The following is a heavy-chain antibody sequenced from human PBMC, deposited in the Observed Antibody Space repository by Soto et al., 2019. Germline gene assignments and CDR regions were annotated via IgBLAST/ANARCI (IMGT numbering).Heavy chain of an antibody. D-gene: IGHD1-26*01. J-gene: IGHJ6*02. CDR3: ARAGWIVGYYYYYGMDV. V-gene: IGHV1-18*01. Sequence: QVQLVQSGAEVKKPWTSVNVSCKASGYTFTTSGLSWVRQSPGQGLECMGWISAYNGNTNYAQKLQDRVTMTTDTSTSTAYMELRSLISDDTAVYYCARAGWIVGYYYYYGMDVWGQGTTVTVSS. CDR1: GYTFTTSG. CDR2: ISAYNGNT.